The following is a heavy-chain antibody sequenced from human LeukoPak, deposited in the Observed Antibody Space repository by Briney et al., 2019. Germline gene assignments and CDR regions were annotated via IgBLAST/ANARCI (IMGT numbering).Heavy chain of an antibody. CDR2: IGSTGTAR. J-gene: IGHJ4*02. V-gene: IGHV3-11*04. Sequence: GGSLRLSCAASAFSFSDYYMSWIRQAPGKGLEWVSCIGSTGTARYYADSVKGRFTISRDNAKNSLYLQMNNLRAEDTAVYYCARDRRYTGYDPEYFDYWGQGTLVSVSS. CDR1: AFSFSDYY. CDR3: ARDRRYTGYDPEYFDY. D-gene: IGHD5-12*01.